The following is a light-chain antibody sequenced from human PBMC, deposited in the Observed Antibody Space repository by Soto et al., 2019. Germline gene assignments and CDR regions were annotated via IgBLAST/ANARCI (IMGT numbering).Light chain of an antibody. Sequence: EIVMTQSPATLSVSPGETATVSCRASQSVSSNLAWYQQKPGQAPRLLIYGASTRATGIPARFSGSGSGTEFTLTISSLQSEDSAVYYCQQYNNWPPITFGQGTRLEIK. J-gene: IGKJ5*01. V-gene: IGKV3-15*01. CDR1: QSVSSN. CDR3: QQYNNWPPIT. CDR2: GAS.